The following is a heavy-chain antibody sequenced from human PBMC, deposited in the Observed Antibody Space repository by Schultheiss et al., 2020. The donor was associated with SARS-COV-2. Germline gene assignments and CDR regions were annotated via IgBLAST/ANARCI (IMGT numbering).Heavy chain of an antibody. J-gene: IGHJ6*03. V-gene: IGHV4-34*01. D-gene: IGHD6-19*01. CDR2: INHSGST. CDR1: GGSFSGYY. Sequence: SETLSLTCAVYGGSFSGYYWSWIRQPPGKGLEWIGEINHSGSTNYNPSLKSRVTISVDTSKNQFSLKLSSVTAADTAVYYCARGIAVAGPLGYYYYYMDVWGKGTTVTVSS. CDR3: ARGIAVAGPLGYYYYYMDV.